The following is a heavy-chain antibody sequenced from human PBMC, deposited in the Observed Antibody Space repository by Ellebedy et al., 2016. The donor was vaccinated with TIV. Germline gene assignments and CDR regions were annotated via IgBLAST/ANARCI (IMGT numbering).Heavy chain of an antibody. CDR1: GFIFTSYS. V-gene: IGHV3-21*04. Sequence: GESLNISCAASGFIFTSYSMNWVRQAPGKGLEWVSFISSTGYYKYYADSVKGRCTITRDDAIRSLFLQMNNLRADDTAIYYCAKGAYLNLLDPWGQGTRVTVSS. CDR3: AKGAYLNLLDP. J-gene: IGHJ5*02. CDR2: ISSTGYYK.